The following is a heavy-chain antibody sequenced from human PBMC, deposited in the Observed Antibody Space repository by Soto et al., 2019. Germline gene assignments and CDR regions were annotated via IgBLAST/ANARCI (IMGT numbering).Heavy chain of an antibody. J-gene: IGHJ3*02. D-gene: IGHD3-22*01. CDR1: GYTFTSYG. Sequence: QVQLVQSGAEVKKPGASVKVSCKASGYTFTSYGISWVRQAPGQGLEWMGWISAYNGNTNYAQKLQGRVTMSTDTSTSTAYMELRSLRSDDTAVYYCARAGPEYYDSSGSRAHDAFDIWGQGTMVTVSS. CDR2: ISAYNGNT. V-gene: IGHV1-18*01. CDR3: ARAGPEYYDSSGSRAHDAFDI.